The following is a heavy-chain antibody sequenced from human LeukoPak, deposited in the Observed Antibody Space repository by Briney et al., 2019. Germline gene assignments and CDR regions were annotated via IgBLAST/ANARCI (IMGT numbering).Heavy chain of an antibody. CDR3: ASSAYDSSGYYYFDY. J-gene: IGHJ4*02. V-gene: IGHV3-33*08. CDR2: IWYDGSNK. CDR1: GFTFSSYA. D-gene: IGHD3-22*01. Sequence: GSLRLSCAASGFTFSSYAMHWVRQAPGKGLEWVAVIWYDGSNKYYADSVKGRFTISRDNSKNTLYLQMNSLRAEDTAVYYCASSAYDSSGYYYFDYWGQGTLVTVSS.